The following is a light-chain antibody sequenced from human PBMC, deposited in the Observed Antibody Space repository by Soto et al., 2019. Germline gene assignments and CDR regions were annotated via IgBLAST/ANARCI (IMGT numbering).Light chain of an antibody. CDR2: KAS. Sequence: DIQMTQSPSTLSASVGDIVTITCRASQSISSWLAWYQQKPGKAPKVLVYKASSLESGVPSRFIGSGSGTEFALTISSRQPDDFATYYCHQYNSYSGTFGEVTKVEIK. J-gene: IGKJ1*01. V-gene: IGKV1-5*03. CDR3: HQYNSYSGT. CDR1: QSISSW.